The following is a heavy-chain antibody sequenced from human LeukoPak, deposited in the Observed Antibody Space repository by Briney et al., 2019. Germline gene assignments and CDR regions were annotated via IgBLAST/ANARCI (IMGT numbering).Heavy chain of an antibody. Sequence: GGSLRLSCAASGFTFSSYAMHWVRQAPGKGLEWVAVISYDGSNKSYADSVKGRFTISRDNSKNTLYLQMNSLRAEDTAVYYCARVRRTYYYDTSLDYWGQGTLVTVSS. D-gene: IGHD3-22*01. CDR3: ARVRRTYYYDTSLDY. V-gene: IGHV3-30*04. J-gene: IGHJ4*02. CDR2: ISYDGSNK. CDR1: GFTFSSYA.